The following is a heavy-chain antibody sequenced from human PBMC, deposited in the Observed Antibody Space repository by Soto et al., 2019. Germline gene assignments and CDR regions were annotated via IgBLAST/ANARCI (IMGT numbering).Heavy chain of an antibody. D-gene: IGHD1-26*01. V-gene: IGHV4-59*01. CDR2: IYYSGST. CDR3: ARDVGRQSWRSFDY. Sequence: PSETLSLTCTVSGGSISSYYWSWIRQPPGKGLEWIGYIYYSGSTNYNPSLKSRVSISVDTSRNQFSLKLSSVTAADTAVYYCARDVGRQSWRSFDYWGQGTLVTVSS. CDR1: GGSISSYY. J-gene: IGHJ4*02.